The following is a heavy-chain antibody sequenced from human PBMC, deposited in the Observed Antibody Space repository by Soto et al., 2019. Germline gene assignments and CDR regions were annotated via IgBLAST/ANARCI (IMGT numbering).Heavy chain of an antibody. Sequence: QVRLVESGGGVVQPGRSLRLSCAASGFTFSNYAMHWVRQAPGKGLEWVAVMSFDETKKYHAASVEGRFTISRDNSQNTLDLQMNSLRAEDTALYYGARSHAPYYYDTTGFFFGLDVWGQGTTVVVSS. CDR1: GFTFSNYA. D-gene: IGHD3-22*01. V-gene: IGHV3-30-3*01. J-gene: IGHJ6*02. CDR2: MSFDETKK. CDR3: ARSHAPYYYDTTGFFFGLDV.